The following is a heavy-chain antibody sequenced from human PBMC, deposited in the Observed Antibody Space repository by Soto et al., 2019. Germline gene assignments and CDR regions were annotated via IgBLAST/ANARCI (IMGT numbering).Heavy chain of an antibody. CDR3: ARAYVAYCTNGVCSYYYGMDV. V-gene: IGHV1-69*01. Sequence: QVQLVQSGAEVKKPGSSVKVSCKASGGTFSSYAISWVRQAPGQGLEWMGGIIPFFGTATYAQKFQGRVTITEVDSTSTAYLELSSLRSEDTAVYYCARAYVAYCTNGVCSYYYGMDVWGQGTTVTVSS. D-gene: IGHD2-8*01. J-gene: IGHJ6*02. CDR1: GGTFSSYA. CDR2: IIPFFGTA.